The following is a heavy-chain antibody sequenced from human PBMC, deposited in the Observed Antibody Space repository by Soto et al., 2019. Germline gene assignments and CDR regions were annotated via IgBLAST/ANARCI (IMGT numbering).Heavy chain of an antibody. CDR3: ARVIGYCISTSCYGWFDP. J-gene: IGHJ5*02. Sequence: GGSLRLSCAASGFTFSSYSMNWVRQAPGKGLEWVSSISSSSSYIYYADSVKGRFTISRDNAKNSLYLQMNSLRAEDTAVYYCARVIGYCISTSCYGWFDPWGQGTLVTVSS. D-gene: IGHD2-2*01. V-gene: IGHV3-21*04. CDR1: GFTFSSYS. CDR2: ISSSSSYI.